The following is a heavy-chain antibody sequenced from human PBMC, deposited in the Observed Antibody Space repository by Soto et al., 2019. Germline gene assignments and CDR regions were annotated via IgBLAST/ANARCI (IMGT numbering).Heavy chain of an antibody. CDR1: GFTFSSYS. CDR2: ISSSSSYI. Sequence: EVQLVESGGGLVKPGGSLRLSCAASGFTFSSYSMNWVRQAPGKGLEWVSSISSSSSYIYYADSVKGRFTISRDNAKNSLYLQMNSLGAEDTAVYYCAREDYYGSGSVDPWGQGTLVTVSS. J-gene: IGHJ5*02. D-gene: IGHD3-10*01. V-gene: IGHV3-21*01. CDR3: AREDYYGSGSVDP.